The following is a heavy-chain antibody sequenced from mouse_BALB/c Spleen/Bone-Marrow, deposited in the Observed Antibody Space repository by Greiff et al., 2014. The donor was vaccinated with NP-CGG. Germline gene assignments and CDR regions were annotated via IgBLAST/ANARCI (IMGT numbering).Heavy chain of an antibody. CDR2: INPSNGRT. CDR1: GYTFTSYW. Sequence: VQLQQSGAELVKPGASVKLSCKASGYTFTSYWMHWVKQRPGQGLEWIGEINPSNGRTNYNEKFKIEATLTVDKSSSTAYMQLSSLTSEDSAVYYCASYRGAYWGQGTLVTVSA. D-gene: IGHD2-12*01. J-gene: IGHJ3*01. V-gene: IGHV1S81*02. CDR3: ASYRGAY.